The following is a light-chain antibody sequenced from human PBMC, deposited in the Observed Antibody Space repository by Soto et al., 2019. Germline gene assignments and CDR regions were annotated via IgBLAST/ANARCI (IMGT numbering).Light chain of an antibody. J-gene: IGKJ4*01. Sequence: DIHMTQSPSSLSASVGYRFTITCRASQGIRTYLNWYQQKPGKAPKLLIYAASSLQSGVPSRFSGSGSGTDFTLTISSLQPEDFETYYCQQSYSNPFTFGGGTKVDIK. CDR1: QGIRTY. V-gene: IGKV1-39*01. CDR3: QQSYSNPFT. CDR2: AAS.